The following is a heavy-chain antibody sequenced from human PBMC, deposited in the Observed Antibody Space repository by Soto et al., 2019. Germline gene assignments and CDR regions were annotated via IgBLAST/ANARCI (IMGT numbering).Heavy chain of an antibody. D-gene: IGHD3-9*01. CDR1: GGSFSGYY. V-gene: IGHV4-34*01. CDR2: INHSGST. J-gene: IGHJ5*02. CDR3: ARYITTGYSRRWFDP. Sequence: PSETLSLTCAVYGGSFSGYYWSWIRQPPGKGLEWIGEINHSGSTNYNPSLKSRVTISVDTSKNQFSLKLSSVTAADTAVYYCARYITTGYSRRWFDPWGQGTLVTVS.